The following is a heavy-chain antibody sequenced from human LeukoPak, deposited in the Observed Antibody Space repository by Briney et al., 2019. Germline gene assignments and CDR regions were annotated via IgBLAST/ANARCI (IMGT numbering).Heavy chain of an antibody. D-gene: IGHD3-16*01. CDR1: GYTFTSYA. J-gene: IGHJ5*02. CDR3: ARGPVMITFGGTDWFDP. CDR2: INTNTGNP. Sequence: GASVKVSCKASGYTFTSYAMNWVRPAPGQGLEWMGWINTNTGNPTYAQGFTGRFVFSLDTSVSTAYLQISSLKAEDTAVYYCARGPVMITFGGTDWFDPWGQGTLVTVSS. V-gene: IGHV7-4-1*02.